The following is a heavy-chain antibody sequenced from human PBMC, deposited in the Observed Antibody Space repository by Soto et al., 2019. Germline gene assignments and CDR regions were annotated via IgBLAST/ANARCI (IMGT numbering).Heavy chain of an antibody. Sequence: GGSLRLSCAASGFTFSSYGMHWVRQAPGKGLEWVAVIWYDGSNKYYADSVKGRFTISRDNSKNTLYLQMNSLRAEDTAVYYCAKDRGIGYCSGGSCYLLDYWGQGTLVTVSS. V-gene: IGHV3-30*02. CDR2: IWYDGSNK. D-gene: IGHD2-15*01. CDR1: GFTFSSYG. J-gene: IGHJ4*02. CDR3: AKDRGIGYCSGGSCYLLDY.